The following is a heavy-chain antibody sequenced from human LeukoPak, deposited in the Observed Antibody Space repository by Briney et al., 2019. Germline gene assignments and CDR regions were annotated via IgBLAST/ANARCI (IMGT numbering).Heavy chain of an antibody. CDR1: GFTFSSYA. J-gene: IGHJ4*02. V-gene: IGHV3-23*01. CDR3: ATGELERRGDDY. D-gene: IGHD1-1*01. CDR2: ISGSGGST. Sequence: GGSLRLSCAASGFTFSSYAMSWVRQAPGKGLEWVSAISGSGGSTYYADSVKGRFTIPRDNSKNTLYLQMNSLRAEDTAVYYCATGELERRGDDYWGQGTLVTVSS.